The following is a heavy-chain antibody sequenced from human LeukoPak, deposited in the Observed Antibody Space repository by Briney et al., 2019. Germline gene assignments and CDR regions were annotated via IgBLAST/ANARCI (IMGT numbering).Heavy chain of an antibody. V-gene: IGHV1-24*01. Sequence: ASVKVSCKVSGYTLTELSMHWVRQAPGKGLEWMGGFDPEDGERFYAQKFQGRVTMTEDTSTDTAYMELSSLRSEDTAVYYCARGLRYSSSWYSGRTTNWFDPWGQGTLVTVSS. CDR2: FDPEDGER. CDR1: GYTLTELS. J-gene: IGHJ5*02. D-gene: IGHD6-13*01. CDR3: ARGLRYSSSWYSGRTTNWFDP.